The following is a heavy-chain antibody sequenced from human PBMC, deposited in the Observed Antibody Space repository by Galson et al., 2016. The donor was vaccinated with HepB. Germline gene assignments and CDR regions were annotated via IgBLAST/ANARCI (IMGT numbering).Heavy chain of an antibody. J-gene: IGHJ4*02. D-gene: IGHD1-1*01. CDR3: ARAYQYTLDY. CDR2: INQDGSEK. Sequence: SLRLSCAASGLTFSRFWMTWVRQAPGKGLEWVANINQDGSEKHYLDSVRGRFTISRDNAKNSLYLQMNSLRAEDTAVYFCARAYQYTLDYWGRGTLVTVSS. CDR1: GLTFSRFW. V-gene: IGHV3-7*04.